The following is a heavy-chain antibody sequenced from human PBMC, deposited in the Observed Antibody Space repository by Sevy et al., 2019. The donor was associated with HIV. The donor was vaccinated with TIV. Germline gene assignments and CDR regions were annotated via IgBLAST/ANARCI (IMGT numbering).Heavy chain of an antibody. CDR3: AGGNAWGRGYS. D-gene: IGHD1-26*01. Sequence: SETLSLTCTVSGGSITSLYWNWIRQPPGKGLEWIANIYYNGHINYNPSLKSRVTLSLDTSKNRFSLRLRSVTAADTAMYYCAGGNAWGRGYSWGQGTLVTVSS. J-gene: IGHJ4*02. CDR1: GGSITSLY. CDR2: IYYNGHI. V-gene: IGHV4-59*08.